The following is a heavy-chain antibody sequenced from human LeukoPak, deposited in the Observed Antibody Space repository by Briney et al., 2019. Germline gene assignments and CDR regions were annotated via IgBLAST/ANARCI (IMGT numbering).Heavy chain of an antibody. V-gene: IGHV3-49*04. CDR1: GFTVSSNY. Sequence: GGSLRLSCAASGFTVSSNYMSWVRQAPGKGLEWVGFIRSKGSGGTIEYAASVKGRFTLSRDDSKSIVSLQMNSLQSEDTAVYYCVKGRTRADSWGQGTLVTVSS. CDR3: VKGRTRADS. D-gene: IGHD3-3*01. J-gene: IGHJ4*02. CDR2: IRSKGSGGTI.